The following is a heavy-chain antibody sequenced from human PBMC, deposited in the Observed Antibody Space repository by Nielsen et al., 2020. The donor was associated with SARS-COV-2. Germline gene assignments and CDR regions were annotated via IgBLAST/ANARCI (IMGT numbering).Heavy chain of an antibody. J-gene: IGHJ5*02. V-gene: IGHV3-33*01. Sequence: GESLKISCAASGFTFSSYGMHWVRQAPGKGLEWVAVIWYDGSNKYYADSVKGRFTISRDNSKNTLYLQMNSLRAEDTAVYYCARAYGSGTYCQGAWGQGTLVTVSS. D-gene: IGHD3-10*01. CDR1: GFTFSSYG. CDR3: ARAYGSGTYCQGA. CDR2: IWYDGSNK.